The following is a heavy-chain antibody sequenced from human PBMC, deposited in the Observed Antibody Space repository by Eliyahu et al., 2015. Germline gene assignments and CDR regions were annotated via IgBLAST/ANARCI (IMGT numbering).Heavy chain of an antibody. CDR3: ARELRAVAGTVAAFDF. J-gene: IGHJ3*01. V-gene: IGHV3-66*01. CDR2: IYSGGSA. CDR1: GFTVSSNY. D-gene: IGHD6-19*01. Sequence: EVQLVESGGGLVQPGGSLRLSCAASGFTVSSNYXGWVRQAPGKGLEWVSIIYSGGSAYYADSVKGRFTISRDNSKNTLYLQMNSLRAEDTAVYYCARELRAVAGTVAAFDFWGQGTVVTVSS.